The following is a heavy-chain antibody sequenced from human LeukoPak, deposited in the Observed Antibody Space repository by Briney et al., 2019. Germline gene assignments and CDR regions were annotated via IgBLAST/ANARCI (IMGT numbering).Heavy chain of an antibody. Sequence: GGSLRLSCAASGFTFSSYSMNWVRQAPGKGLEWVSYIGSSSSTIYYADSVKGRFAISRDNAKNSLYLQMNSLRAEDTAVYYCARGGSGWSMSGYWGQGTLVTVSS. CDR3: ARGGSGWSMSGY. CDR2: IGSSSSTI. J-gene: IGHJ4*02. V-gene: IGHV3-48*01. D-gene: IGHD6-19*01. CDR1: GFTFSSYS.